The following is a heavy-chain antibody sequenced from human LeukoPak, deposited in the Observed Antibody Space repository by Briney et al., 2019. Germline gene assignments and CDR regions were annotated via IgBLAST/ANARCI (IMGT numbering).Heavy chain of an antibody. CDR2: FDPEDGET. CDR1: GYTLTELS. V-gene: IGHV1-24*01. D-gene: IGHD3-10*01. J-gene: IGHJ3*02. Sequence: ASVKVSCKVSGYTLTELSMHWVRQAPGKGLEWMGGFDPEDGETIYAQKFQGRVTMTEDTSTDTAYMELSSLRSEDTAVYYCATDGAGNSGSYYKSAFDIWGQGTMVTVSS. CDR3: ATDGAGNSGSYYKSAFDI.